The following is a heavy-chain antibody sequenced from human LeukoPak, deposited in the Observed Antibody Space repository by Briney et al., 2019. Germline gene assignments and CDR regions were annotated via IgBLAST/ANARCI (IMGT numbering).Heavy chain of an antibody. D-gene: IGHD3-3*01. Sequence: SETLSLTCAVYGGSFSGYYWSWIRQPLGKGLEWIWEINHSGSTNYNPSIKSRVTISVDTSKHQFSLKLSSVTAADTAVYYCARGRGYDFWSGYSEIAFDIWGQGTMVTVSS. CDR2: INHSGST. CDR3: ARGRGYDFWSGYSEIAFDI. CDR1: GGSFSGYY. J-gene: IGHJ3*02. V-gene: IGHV4-34*01.